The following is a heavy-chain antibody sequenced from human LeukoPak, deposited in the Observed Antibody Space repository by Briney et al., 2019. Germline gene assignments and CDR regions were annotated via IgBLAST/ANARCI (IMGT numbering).Heavy chain of an antibody. Sequence: GGSLRLSCAASGFTFSSYGMHWVRQAPGKGLEWVAFIRYDGSNKYYADSVKGRFTISRDNSKNTLYLQMNSLRAEDTAVYYCAIPRISRFDYWGQGTLVTVSS. CDR1: GFTFSSYG. CDR2: IRYDGSNK. CDR3: AIPRISRFDY. V-gene: IGHV3-30*02. J-gene: IGHJ4*02. D-gene: IGHD2/OR15-2a*01.